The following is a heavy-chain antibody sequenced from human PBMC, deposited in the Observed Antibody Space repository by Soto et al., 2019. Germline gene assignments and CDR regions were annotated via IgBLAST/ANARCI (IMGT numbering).Heavy chain of an antibody. V-gene: IGHV4-61*01. J-gene: IGHJ4*02. CDR3: ASYSSGWYDVSY. CDR1: GGSVSSGSYY. CDR2: IYYSGST. D-gene: IGHD6-19*01. Sequence: QVQLQESGPGLVKPSETLSLTCTVSGGSVSSGSYYWSWIRQPPGKGLEWIGYIYYSGSTNYNPSLKSRVTISVDTSKNQFSLKLNSVTPADTAVYYCASYSSGWYDVSYWGQGTLVTVSS.